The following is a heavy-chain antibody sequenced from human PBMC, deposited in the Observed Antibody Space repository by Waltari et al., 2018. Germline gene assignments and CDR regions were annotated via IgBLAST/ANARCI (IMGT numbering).Heavy chain of an antibody. D-gene: IGHD3-3*01. CDR1: GYTFTVYY. CDR2: INPNSGCT. V-gene: IGHV1-2*02. Sequence: QVQLVQSGAEVKKPGASVKVSCKASGYTFTVYYMHWVRQAPGQGLEWRGWINPNSGCTKYAQKFQGRVNMTRDTSISTAYMELRRLRSDDTAEYYCARDTVEWLLFPYYYGMDVWGQGTTVTVSS. J-gene: IGHJ6*02. CDR3: ARDTVEWLLFPYYYGMDV.